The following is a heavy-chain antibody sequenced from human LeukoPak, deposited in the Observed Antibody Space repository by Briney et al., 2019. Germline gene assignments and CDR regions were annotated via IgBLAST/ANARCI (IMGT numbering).Heavy chain of an antibody. D-gene: IGHD2-15*01. J-gene: IGHJ4*02. CDR2: FDPEDGET. CDR3: ATAYCSGGSCYPCFDY. CDR1: GYTLTELS. Sequence: ASVKVSCKVSGYTLTELSMHWVRQAPGKGLEWMGGFDPEDGETIYAQKFQGRVTMTEDTSTDTAYMELSSLRSEDTAMYYCATAYCSGGSCYPCFDYWGQGTLVTVSS. V-gene: IGHV1-24*01.